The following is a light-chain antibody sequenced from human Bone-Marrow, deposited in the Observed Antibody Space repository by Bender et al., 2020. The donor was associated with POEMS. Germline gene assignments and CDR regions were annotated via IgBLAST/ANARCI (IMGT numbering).Light chain of an antibody. V-gene: IGLV2-14*01. J-gene: IGLJ3*02. CDR2: QGF. CDR1: SSDIGTNTY. Sequence: QSVLTQPPSVSGTPGQRVTISCTGTSSDIGTNTYVSWYQQHPGKAPKLLIYQGFERPSRVPDRFSGSKSGNTASLTISGLQAEDEADYYCSSYRSTSTVFGGGTKLTVL. CDR3: SSYRSTSTV.